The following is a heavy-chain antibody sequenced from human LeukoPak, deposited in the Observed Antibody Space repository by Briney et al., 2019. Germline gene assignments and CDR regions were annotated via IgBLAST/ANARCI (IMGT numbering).Heavy chain of an antibody. CDR3: ARQGRNYDFWSGYPDTNWFDP. D-gene: IGHD3-3*01. CDR1: GYTFTSYG. CDR2: ISAYNGNT. Sequence: ASVKVSCKASGYTFTSYGISWVRQAPGQGLEWMGWISAYNGNTNYAQKPQGRVTMTTDTSTSTAYMELRSLRSDDTAVYYCARQGRNYDFWSGYPDTNWFDPWGQGTLVTVSS. J-gene: IGHJ5*02. V-gene: IGHV1-18*01.